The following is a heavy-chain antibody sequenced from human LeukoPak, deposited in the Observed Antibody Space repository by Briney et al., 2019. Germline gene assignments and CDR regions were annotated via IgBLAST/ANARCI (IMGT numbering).Heavy chain of an antibody. CDR2: ISISNNSI. D-gene: IGHD4-17*01. CDR1: GFTFSYYS. V-gene: IGHV3-48*01. CDR3: ARETIYSDKVIDH. J-gene: IGHJ4*02. Sequence: GGSLRLSCAASGFTFSYYSFNWVRQAPGKGLEWIAYISISNNSIYYADSVKGRFTISRDNAKNSLYLQMNSLRVEGTAVYYCARETIYSDKVIDHWGQGTPVTVSS.